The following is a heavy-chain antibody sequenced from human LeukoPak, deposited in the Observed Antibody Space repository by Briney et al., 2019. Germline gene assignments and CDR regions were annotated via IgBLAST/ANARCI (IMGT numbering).Heavy chain of an antibody. Sequence: GASVKVSCKVSGYTLTEFSMHWVRQAPGKGLEWMGGFDPEDGETIYAQKFQGRVTITTDQSTRTAYMELNSLSSDDTAVYYCARVGRSRGSLPNSYYYMDVWGKGTTVTVSS. J-gene: IGHJ6*03. CDR3: ARVGRSRGSLPNSYYYMDV. V-gene: IGHV1-24*01. CDR2: FDPEDGET. CDR1: GYTLTEFS. D-gene: IGHD1-26*01.